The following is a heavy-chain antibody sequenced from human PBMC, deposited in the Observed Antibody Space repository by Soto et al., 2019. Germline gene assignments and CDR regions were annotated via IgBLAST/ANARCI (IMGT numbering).Heavy chain of an antibody. V-gene: IGHV3-30*18. CDR3: AKDRRPAGGFDY. D-gene: IGHD6-6*01. Sequence: PGGSLRLSCASSGFTFSSYGMHWVRQAPGKGLEWVAVISYDGSNKYYADSVKGRFTISRGNSKNTLYLRMNSLRAEDTAVYYCAKDRRPAGGFDYWGQGTLVTVSS. J-gene: IGHJ4*02. CDR2: ISYDGSNK. CDR1: GFTFSSYG.